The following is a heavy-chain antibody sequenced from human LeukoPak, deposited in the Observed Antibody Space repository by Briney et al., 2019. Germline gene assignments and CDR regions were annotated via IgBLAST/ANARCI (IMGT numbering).Heavy chain of an antibody. CDR3: AREGRIVGATIGY. V-gene: IGHV4-34*12. CDR2: MIHTGSY. D-gene: IGHD1-26*01. Sequence: PSETLSLTCAVYGESFTDYSWNWIRQSPGKGLQYIGEMIHTGSYNYNPSLKSRVTMSVDTSKNQFSLKLSSVTAADTAVYYCAREGRIVGATIGYWGQGTLVTVSS. J-gene: IGHJ4*02. CDR1: GESFTDYS.